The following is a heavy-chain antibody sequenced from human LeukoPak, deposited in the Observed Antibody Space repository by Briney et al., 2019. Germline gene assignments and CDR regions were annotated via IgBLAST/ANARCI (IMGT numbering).Heavy chain of an antibody. V-gene: IGHV3-7*01. CDR1: GFTFSSYW. CDR3: ARGDLIVVIAALNH. Sequence: GGSLRLSCAASGFTFSSYWMSWVRQAPGKGLEWVANIKQDGSEKYYVDSVKGRFTISRDNSKNTLYLQMNSLRAEDTGVYYCARGDLIVVIAALNHWGQGTLVTVSS. J-gene: IGHJ4*02. D-gene: IGHD2-15*01. CDR2: IKQDGSEK.